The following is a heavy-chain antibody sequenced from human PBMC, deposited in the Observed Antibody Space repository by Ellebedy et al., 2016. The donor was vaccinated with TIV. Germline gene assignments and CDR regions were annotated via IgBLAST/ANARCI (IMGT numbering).Heavy chain of an antibody. J-gene: IGHJ4*02. CDR1: GFTFSSYA. CDR2: INQDGSGG. V-gene: IGHV3-7*03. CDR3: ARWNLPFDY. Sequence: GESLKISXAATGFTFSSYAMSWVRQAPGKGLEWVANINQDGSGGYYADSVKGRFTISRDNAKNSLYLQMNSLRAEDTAVYYCARWNLPFDYWGQGTLVTVSS. D-gene: IGHD1-1*01.